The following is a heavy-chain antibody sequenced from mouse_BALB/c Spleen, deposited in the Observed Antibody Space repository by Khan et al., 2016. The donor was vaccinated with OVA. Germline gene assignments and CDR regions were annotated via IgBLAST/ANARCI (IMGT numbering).Heavy chain of an antibody. CDR1: GFTFSTFV. D-gene: IGHD1-1*01. CDR2: INSDGTYT. CDR3: ARHNYGPFAY. J-gene: IGHJ3*01. V-gene: IGHV5-9-3*01. Sequence: EVELVESGGGLVKPGGSLKLSCAASGFTFSTFVLSWVRQTPEKRLEWVATINSDGTYTYYPDSVKGRFTISRDNAKNTPYLQLRSLRSEDTARYYCARHNYGPFAYWGQGTLVTVSA.